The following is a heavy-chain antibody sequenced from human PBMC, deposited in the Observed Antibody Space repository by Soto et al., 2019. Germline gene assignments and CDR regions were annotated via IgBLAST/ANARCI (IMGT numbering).Heavy chain of an antibody. Sequence: PSETLSLTCTVSGGSFSGYYWSWIRQPPGKGLEWIGEINHSGSTNYNPSLKSRVTISVDTSKNQFSLKLSSVTAADTAVYYCASPGSGWYTFDYWGQGTLVTVSS. D-gene: IGHD6-19*01. V-gene: IGHV4-34*01. J-gene: IGHJ4*02. CDR3: ASPGSGWYTFDY. CDR2: INHSGST. CDR1: GGSFSGYY.